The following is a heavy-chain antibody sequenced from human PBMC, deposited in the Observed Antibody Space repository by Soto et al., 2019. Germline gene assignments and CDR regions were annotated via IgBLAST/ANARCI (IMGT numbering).Heavy chain of an antibody. Sequence: PSETLSLTCTVSRGSISSGTNYWAWIRQPPGKGLEWIANIYYSGSTFYNPSLKSRVTISLDTSKNQFSLKLRSVTAADTAVYYCARHEPGWYFASWGQGTLVTVSS. CDR1: RGSISSGTNY. J-gene: IGHJ4*02. CDR2: IYYSGST. V-gene: IGHV4-39*01. CDR3: ARHEPGWYFAS.